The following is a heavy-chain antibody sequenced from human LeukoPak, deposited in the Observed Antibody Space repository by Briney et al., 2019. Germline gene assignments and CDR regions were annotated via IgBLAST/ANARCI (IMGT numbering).Heavy chain of an antibody. J-gene: IGHJ6*02. V-gene: IGHV3-21*01. D-gene: IGHD3-9*01. CDR3: ARDQDPQLRYFDWFNYYYGMDV. CDR2: ISSSSSYI. CDR1: GFTFSSYS. Sequence: PGGSLRLSCAASGFTFSSYSMNWVRQAPGKGLEWVSSISSSSSYIYYADSVKGRFTISRDNAKNSLYLQMNSLRAEDTAVYYCARDQDPQLRYFDWFNYYYGMDVWGQGTTVTVSS.